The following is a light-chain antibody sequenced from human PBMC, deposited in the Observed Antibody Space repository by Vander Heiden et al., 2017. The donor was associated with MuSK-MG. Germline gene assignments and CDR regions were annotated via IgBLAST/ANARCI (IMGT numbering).Light chain of an antibody. J-gene: IGLJ2*01. Sequence: QLVLTQSPSASASLGASVKLTCTLSSGHSSYAIAWHQQQPEKGPRYLMKLNSDGSHSKGDGIHDRFSGSSSGAERYLTISSLQSEDEADYYWQTWGTGMVFGGGTKLTVL. CDR3: QTWGTGMV. CDR1: SGHSSYA. CDR2: LNSDGSH. V-gene: IGLV4-69*01.